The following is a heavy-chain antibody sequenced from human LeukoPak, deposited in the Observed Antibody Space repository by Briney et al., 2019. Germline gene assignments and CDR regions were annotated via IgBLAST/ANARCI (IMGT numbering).Heavy chain of an antibody. CDR2: ISSSSSYI. CDR3: AKDGGIAAVTASSFCDY. D-gene: IGHD6-13*01. CDR1: GFTFSSYS. V-gene: IGHV3-21*04. Sequence: GGSLRLSCAASGFTFSSYSMNWVRQAPGKGLEWVSSISSSSSYIYYADSVKGRFTISRDNAKNSLYLQMNSLRAEDTAVYYCAKDGGIAAVTASSFCDYWGQGTLVTVSS. J-gene: IGHJ4*02.